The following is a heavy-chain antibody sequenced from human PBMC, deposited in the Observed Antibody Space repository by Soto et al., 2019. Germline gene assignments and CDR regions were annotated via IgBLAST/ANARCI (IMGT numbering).Heavy chain of an antibody. Sequence: QVQLVESGGGVVQPGRSLRLSCAASGFTFSSYGMHWVRQAPGKGLEWVAVIWYDGSNKYYADSVKGRFTISRDNSKNTLYLQMNSLRAEDTAVYYCARTRGYSYGYHHYGMDVWGQGTTVTVSS. J-gene: IGHJ6*02. CDR3: ARTRGYSYGYHHYGMDV. V-gene: IGHV3-33*01. CDR1: GFTFSSYG. CDR2: IWYDGSNK. D-gene: IGHD5-18*01.